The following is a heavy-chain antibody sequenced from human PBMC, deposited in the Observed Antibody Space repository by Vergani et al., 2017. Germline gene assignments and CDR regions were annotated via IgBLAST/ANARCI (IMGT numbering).Heavy chain of an antibody. Sequence: EVQLVESGGGLVQPGRSLRLSCAASGFTFDDYAMHWVRQAPGKGLEWVSGISWNSGSIGYADSVKGRFTISRDNAKNSLYLQMNSLRAEDTALYYCAKDSRSVSPFYSSGGAFDIWGQGTMVTVSS. V-gene: IGHV3-9*01. CDR1: GFTFDDYA. J-gene: IGHJ3*02. D-gene: IGHD3-22*01. CDR3: AKDSRSVSPFYSSGGAFDI. CDR2: ISWNSGSI.